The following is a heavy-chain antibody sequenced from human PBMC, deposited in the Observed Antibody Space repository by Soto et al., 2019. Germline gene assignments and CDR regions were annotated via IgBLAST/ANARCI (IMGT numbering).Heavy chain of an antibody. D-gene: IGHD3-16*01. V-gene: IGHV4-31*03. CDR2: IYYSGST. CDR1: GGSISSGGYY. Sequence: QVQLQESGPGLVKPSQTLSLTCTVSGGSISSGGYYWSWIRQHPGKGLEWIGYIYYSGSTYYNPSHKSRVTRSVDTSKNQFSLKLSSVTAADTAVYYCAREIGDGGNCFDYWGQGTLVTVSS. CDR3: AREIGDGGNCFDY. J-gene: IGHJ4*02.